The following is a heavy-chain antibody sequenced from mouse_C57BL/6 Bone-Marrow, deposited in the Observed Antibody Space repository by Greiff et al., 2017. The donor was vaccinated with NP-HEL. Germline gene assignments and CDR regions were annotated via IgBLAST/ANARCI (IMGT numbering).Heavy chain of an antibody. Sequence: VQLQQSGAELMKPGASGKLSSKATAYPFPGYWKGWVRQRPGLGFNGIGEFLPGSGSTNYNEKFKGKATFTADTSSNTAYMQLSSLTTEDSAIYYCARLLGYYAMDYWGQGTSVTVSS. CDR1: AYPFPGYW. CDR2: FLPGSGST. V-gene: IGHV1-9*01. J-gene: IGHJ4*01. D-gene: IGHD4-1*01. CDR3: ARLLGYYAMDY.